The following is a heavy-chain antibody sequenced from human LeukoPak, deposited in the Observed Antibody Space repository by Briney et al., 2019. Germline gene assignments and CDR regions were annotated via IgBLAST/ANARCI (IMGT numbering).Heavy chain of an antibody. CDR1: GYTFTGYY. V-gene: IGHV1-2*02. CDR2: INPNSGGT. Sequence: ASVKVSCKASGYTFTGYYMHWVRQAPGQGLEWMGWINPNSGGTNYAQKFQGRVTMTRDTSISTAYMELSRLRSDDTAVYYCARSYPEYYYDSSGSFDIWGQGTMVTVSS. J-gene: IGHJ3*02. D-gene: IGHD3-22*01. CDR3: ARSYPEYYYDSSGSFDI.